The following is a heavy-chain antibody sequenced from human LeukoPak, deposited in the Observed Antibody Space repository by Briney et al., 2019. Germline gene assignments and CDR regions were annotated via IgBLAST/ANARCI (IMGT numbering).Heavy chain of an antibody. CDR2: ISSSSSYI. Sequence: GGSLRLSCAASGFTFSSYSMNWVRQAPGKGLEWVSSISSSSSYIYYADSVKGRFTISRDNAKNSLYLQMNSLRAEDTAVYYCARHSSTDYDFWSGYYLGYFDYWGQGTLVTVSS. CDR3: ARHSSTDYDFWSGYYLGYFDY. D-gene: IGHD3-3*01. CDR1: GFTFSSYS. V-gene: IGHV3-21*01. J-gene: IGHJ4*02.